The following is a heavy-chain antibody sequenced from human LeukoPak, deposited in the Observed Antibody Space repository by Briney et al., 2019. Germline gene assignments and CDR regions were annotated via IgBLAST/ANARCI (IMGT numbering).Heavy chain of an antibody. CDR1: GYSISSGYY. CDR2: IYHSGST. CDR3: ARAETKYCSSTSCYIWFDP. Sequence: SETLSLTCTVSGYSISSGYYWGWIRQPPGKGLEWIGSIYHSGSTYYNPSLKSRVTISVDRSKNQFSLKLSSVTAADTAVYYCARAETKYCSSTSCYIWFDPWGQGTLVTVSS. J-gene: IGHJ5*02. V-gene: IGHV4-38-2*02. D-gene: IGHD2-2*02.